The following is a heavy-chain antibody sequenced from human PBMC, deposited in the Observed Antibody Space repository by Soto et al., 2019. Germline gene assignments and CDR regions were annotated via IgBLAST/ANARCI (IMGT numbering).Heavy chain of an antibody. CDR1: GFTVSSNY. J-gene: IGHJ4*02. D-gene: IGHD5-18*01. CDR3: ARDRGYSYGYFY. CDR2: IYSGGST. Sequence: PGGSLRLSCAASGFTVSSNYMSWVRQAPGKGLEWVSVIYSGGSTYYADSVKGRFTISRDNPKNTLYLQMNSLRAEDTAVYYCARDRGYSYGYFYWGQGTLVTVSS. V-gene: IGHV3-53*01.